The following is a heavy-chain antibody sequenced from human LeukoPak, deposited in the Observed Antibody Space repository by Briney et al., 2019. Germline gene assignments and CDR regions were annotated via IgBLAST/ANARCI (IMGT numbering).Heavy chain of an antibody. CDR2: ITGSGGGS. CDR1: GFIFSNYA. J-gene: IGHJ4*02. Sequence: GGSLRLSCIASGFIFSNYAMSWVRQAPGKGLEWVSIITGSGGGSYYADSVKGCFTLSRDNSKNILYLQMNSLRAEDTAVYFCAKKSLWSGPFDYWGQGTLVTVFS. D-gene: IGHD3-3*01. V-gene: IGHV3-23*01. CDR3: AKKSLWSGPFDY.